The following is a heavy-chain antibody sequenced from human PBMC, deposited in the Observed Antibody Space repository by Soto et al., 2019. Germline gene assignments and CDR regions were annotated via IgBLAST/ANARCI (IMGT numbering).Heavy chain of an antibody. V-gene: IGHV3-23*01. CDR3: AKHSGYDHYYGMDV. CDR1: ILSFDIYA. D-gene: IGHD5-12*01. J-gene: IGHJ6*02. CDR2: TTGSGGTA. Sequence: EVQLLESGGGLVQPGGSLRLSFAASILSFDIYAMSWVRQAPGKGLEWVSATTGSGGTAYYAGSVKGRFTISRDNSKNTLYLQMDSLRAEDTAVYYCAKHSGYDHYYGMDVWGQGTTVTVSS.